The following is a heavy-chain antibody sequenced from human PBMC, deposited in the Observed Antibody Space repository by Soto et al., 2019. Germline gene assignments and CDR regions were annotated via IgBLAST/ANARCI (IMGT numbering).Heavy chain of an antibody. CDR3: AEAGYSSSPRVSDAFDI. CDR1: GGTFSSYA. V-gene: IGHV1-69*06. CDR2: IIPIFGTA. Sequence: QVQLVQSGAEVKKPGSSVKVSCKASGGTFSSYAISWVRQAPGQGLEWMGGIIPIFGTANYAQKFQGRVTITADKSTSTAYMELSSLKSENTAVYYCAEAGYSSSPRVSDAFDIWGQGTMVTVSS. D-gene: IGHD6-6*01. J-gene: IGHJ3*02.